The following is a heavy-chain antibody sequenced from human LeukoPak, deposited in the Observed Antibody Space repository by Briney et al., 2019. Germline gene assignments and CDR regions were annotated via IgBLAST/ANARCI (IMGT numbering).Heavy chain of an antibody. V-gene: IGHV4-59*01. CDR2: IYYSGST. D-gene: IGHD4-17*01. Sequence: SETLSLTCTVSGGSISSYYWSWIRQPPGKGLEWIGYIYYSGSTNYNPSLKSRVTISVDTSKNQFSLKLSSVTAAHTAVYYCAREEDVYGDYGGVFDYWGQGTLVTVSS. CDR1: GGSISSYY. J-gene: IGHJ4*02. CDR3: AREEDVYGDYGGVFDY.